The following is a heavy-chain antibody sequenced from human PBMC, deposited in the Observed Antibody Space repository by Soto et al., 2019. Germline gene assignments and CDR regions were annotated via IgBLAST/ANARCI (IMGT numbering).Heavy chain of an antibody. V-gene: IGHV1-69*12. D-gene: IGHD6-19*01. CDR1: GGTFSSYA. CDR2: IIPIFGTA. J-gene: IGHJ6*02. CDR3: ASGGKKGQWTPERYYYYGMDV. Sequence: QVQLVQSGAEVKKPGSSVKVSCKASGGTFSSYAISWVRQAPGQGLEWMGGIIPIFGTANYAQKFQGRVTITADESTRTAYMERSSRGSEDTAVYYCASGGKKGQWTPERYYYYGMDVWGQGTTVTVSS.